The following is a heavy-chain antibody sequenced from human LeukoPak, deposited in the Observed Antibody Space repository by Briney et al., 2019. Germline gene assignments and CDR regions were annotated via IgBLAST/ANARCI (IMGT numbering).Heavy chain of an antibody. D-gene: IGHD3-22*01. J-gene: IGHJ3*02. V-gene: IGHV4-59*01. CDR2: IYDSGST. CDR1: GGSISSYY. CDR3: ACLTTADAFDI. Sequence: SETLSPTCTVSGGSISSYYWSWIRQPPGKGLEWIGYIYDSGSTNYNPSLKSRVTISVDTSKKQFSLKRSSVTAADTAVYYCACLTTADAFDIWGQGTMVTVSS.